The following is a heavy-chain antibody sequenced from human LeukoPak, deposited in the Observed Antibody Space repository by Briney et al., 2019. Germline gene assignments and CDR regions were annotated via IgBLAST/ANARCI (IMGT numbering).Heavy chain of an antibody. CDR2: ISTDGSSK. CDR3: AKDDGHCSGGSCYWGYGMDV. V-gene: IGHV3-30*18. D-gene: IGHD2-15*01. J-gene: IGHJ6*02. Sequence: GGSLRLPCAASGFTFSSYGMHWVRQAPGKGLEWVAVISTDGSSKYYVDSVKGRFTISRDNSKNTLYLQMNSLRAEDTAVYSCAKDDGHCSGGSCYWGYGMDVWGQGTTVTVSS. CDR1: GFTFSSYG.